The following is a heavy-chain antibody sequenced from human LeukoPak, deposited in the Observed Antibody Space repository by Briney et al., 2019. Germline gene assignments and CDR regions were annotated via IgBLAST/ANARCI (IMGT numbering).Heavy chain of an antibody. J-gene: IGHJ5*02. D-gene: IGHD6-6*01. CDR2: LSPMLA. CDR1: GGTINDFA. V-gene: IGHV1-69*13. Sequence: SVKVSCKVVGGTINDFAISWVRQAPGQGLEWMGGLSPMLATYAQRFRGRVTITADESTDTVYMELGSLTSEDTATYFCARDREISARPGGWFDPWGQGTLVTVSS. CDR3: ARDREISARPGGWFDP.